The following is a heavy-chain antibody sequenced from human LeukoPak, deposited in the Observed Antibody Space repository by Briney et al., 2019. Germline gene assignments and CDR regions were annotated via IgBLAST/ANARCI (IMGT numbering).Heavy chain of an antibody. Sequence: TGGSLRLSCAASGFTFSSYVMSWVRQAPGKGLEWVSAISGSGGSTYYADSVKGRFTISRDNSKNTLYLQMNSLRAEDTAVYYCVATRVCGGVLLRPNCLYFENWGQGTLVSVSS. CDR2: ISGSGGST. J-gene: IGHJ4*02. D-gene: IGHD3-10*01. CDR1: GFTFSSYV. CDR3: VATRVCGGVLLRPNCLYFEN. V-gene: IGHV3-23*01.